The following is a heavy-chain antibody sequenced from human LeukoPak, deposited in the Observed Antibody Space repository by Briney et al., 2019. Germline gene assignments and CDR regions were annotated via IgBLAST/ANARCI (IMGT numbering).Heavy chain of an antibody. CDR3: ASLSREYYYYYMDV. CDR1: GFRFSIYE. CDR2: INHSGST. D-gene: IGHD2-2*01. J-gene: IGHJ6*03. V-gene: IGHV4-34*01. Sequence: LRLSCAASGFRFSIYEMNWVRQAPGKGLEWIGEINHSGSTNYNPSLKSRVTISVDTSKNQFSLKLSSVTAADTAVYYCASLSREYYYYYMDVWGKGTTVTVSS.